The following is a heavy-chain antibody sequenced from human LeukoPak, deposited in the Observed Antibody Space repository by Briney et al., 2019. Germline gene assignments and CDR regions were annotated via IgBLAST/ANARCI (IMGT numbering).Heavy chain of an antibody. CDR1: GFTFDDYA. D-gene: IGHD2-2*01. J-gene: IGHJ4*02. CDR2: ISGDGGKT. V-gene: IGHV3-43*02. CDR3: ARYCSSTSCYLDWYFDY. Sequence: PGGSLRLSCAVSGFTFDDYAMHWVRQAPGKGLEWVSLISGDGGKTYYGDNVKGRFTISRDNAKNSLYLQMNSLRAEDTALYYCARYCSSTSCYLDWYFDYWGQGTLVTVSS.